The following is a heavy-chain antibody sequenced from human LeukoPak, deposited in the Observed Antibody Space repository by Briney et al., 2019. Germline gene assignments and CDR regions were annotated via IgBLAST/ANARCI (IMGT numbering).Heavy chain of an antibody. V-gene: IGHV1-69*13. CDR1: GGTFSTYA. CDR2: IIPIFGTA. CDR3: ARGLGGYSGYQLIDDAFDI. J-gene: IGHJ3*02. Sequence: SVKVSCKASGGTFSTYAINWVRQAPGQGLEWMGGIIPIFGTANYAQKFQGRVTITADESTSTAYMELSSLRSEDTAVYYCARGLGGYSGYQLIDDAFDIWGQGTMVTVSS. D-gene: IGHD5-12*01.